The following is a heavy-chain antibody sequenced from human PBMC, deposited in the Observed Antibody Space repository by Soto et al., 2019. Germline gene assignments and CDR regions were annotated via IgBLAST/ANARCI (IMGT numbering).Heavy chain of an antibody. V-gene: IGHV3-53*01. Sequence: GGALRLSGAASGLTVSNNYMAWVRQAPVKGLEWVSIIYSGGSTYHADSVQGRFTLSRDTSKNTLFLQMNSLRVEDTAVYYCVRVNYYGSGTFYKPDYYYGMDVWGQGTTVTVSS. D-gene: IGHD3-10*01. CDR2: IYSGGST. CDR1: GLTVSNNY. J-gene: IGHJ6*02. CDR3: VRVNYYGSGTFYKPDYYYGMDV.